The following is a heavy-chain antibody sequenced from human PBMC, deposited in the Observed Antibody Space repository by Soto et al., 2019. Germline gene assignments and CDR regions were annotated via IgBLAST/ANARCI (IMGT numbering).Heavy chain of an antibody. D-gene: IGHD5-12*01. CDR3: ARVGRIVATIDYFDY. CDR2: IIPIFGTA. Sequence: SVKVSCKASGGTFSSYAISWVRQAPGQGLEWMGGIIPIFGTANYAQKFQGRVTITADESTSTAYMELSGLRSEDTAVYYCARVGRIVATIDYFDYWGQGTLVTVSS. V-gene: IGHV1-69*13. J-gene: IGHJ4*02. CDR1: GGTFSSYA.